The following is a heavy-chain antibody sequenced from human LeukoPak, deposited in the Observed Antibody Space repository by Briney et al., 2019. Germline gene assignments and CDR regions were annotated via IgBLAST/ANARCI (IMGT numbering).Heavy chain of an antibody. CDR3: ARASRDGYNQNFDY. J-gene: IGHJ4*02. D-gene: IGHD5-24*01. CDR2: LYPGDSDS. V-gene: IGHV5-51*01. Sequence: GESLKISCKAYGYXFFSNYWIAWVRQMPGKGLEWMGILYPGDSDSRYSPSFQGQVTISADRSISTAYLHWSSLKVSDTAMYYCARASRDGYNQNFDYWGQGTLVTVSS. CDR1: GYXFFSNYW.